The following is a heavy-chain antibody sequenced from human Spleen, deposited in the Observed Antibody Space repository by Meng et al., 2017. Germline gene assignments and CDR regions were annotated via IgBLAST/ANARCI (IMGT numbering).Heavy chain of an antibody. D-gene: IGHD1-26*01. CDR2: IYHSGST. V-gene: IGHV4-38-2*02. Sequence: GSLRLSCAVSGYSISSGYYWGWIRQPPGKGLEWIGSIYHSGSTYYNPSLKSRVTISVDTSMTQFSLKLSSVTAADTAVYYCARDLGSYYSSGNFDYWGQGTLVTVSS. CDR3: ARDLGSYYSSGNFDY. J-gene: IGHJ4*02. CDR1: GYSISSGYY.